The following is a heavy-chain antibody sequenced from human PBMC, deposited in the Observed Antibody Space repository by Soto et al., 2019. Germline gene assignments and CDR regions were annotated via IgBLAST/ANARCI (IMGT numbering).Heavy chain of an antibody. Sequence: GGSLRLSCAASGFTFSNAWMNWVRQAPGKGLEWVGRIKSKTDGGTTDYAAPVKGRFTISRDDSKNTLYLQMNSLKTEDTAVYYCTTANFRDYYDSVDAFDIWGQGTMVTVSS. J-gene: IGHJ3*02. V-gene: IGHV3-15*07. CDR1: GFTFSNAW. CDR3: TTANFRDYYDSVDAFDI. CDR2: IKSKTDGGTT. D-gene: IGHD3-22*01.